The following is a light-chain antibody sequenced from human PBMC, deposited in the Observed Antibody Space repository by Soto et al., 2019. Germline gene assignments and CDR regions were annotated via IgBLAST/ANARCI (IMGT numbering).Light chain of an antibody. J-gene: IGKJ4*01. CDR3: QHRSNWPLT. CDR1: QSVSSY. CDR2: DAF. V-gene: IGKV3-11*01. Sequence: EIVLTQSPATLSLSPGEGATLSCRASQSVSSYLDWYQQKPGQAPRRLIFDAFNRATGIPARFSGSGSGTDFTLTISSLEPEDFAVYYCQHRSNWPLTFGGGTKVEIK.